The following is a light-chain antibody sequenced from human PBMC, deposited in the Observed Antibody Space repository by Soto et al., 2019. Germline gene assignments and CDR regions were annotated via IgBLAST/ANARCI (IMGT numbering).Light chain of an antibody. CDR3: QQYNNWPPWT. J-gene: IGKJ1*01. CDR1: QSVSSN. CDR2: VAS. V-gene: IGKV3-15*01. Sequence: EIVMTQSPATLSVSPGERATLSCRASQSVSSNLYWYQQKPGQAPRLLIYVASTRATGIPARFSGSGSGTEFILTISRLQSEDFAVYYCQQYNNWPPWTFGQGTKVEIK.